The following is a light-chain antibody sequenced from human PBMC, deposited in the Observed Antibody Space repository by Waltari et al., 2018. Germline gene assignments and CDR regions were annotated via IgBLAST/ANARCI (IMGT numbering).Light chain of an antibody. Sequence: QSALTQPRSVSGSPGQSVTISCTGTNSDVGGYNYVSWFQHHPAKAPNPSLYDVRHRPSGVPDRFSGSKAANTASLTISGLQTDDEAHYYCCSYGGNFLWVFGGGTKLTVL. CDR1: NSDVGGYNY. J-gene: IGLJ3*02. CDR2: DVR. CDR3: CSYGGNFLWV. V-gene: IGLV2-11*01.